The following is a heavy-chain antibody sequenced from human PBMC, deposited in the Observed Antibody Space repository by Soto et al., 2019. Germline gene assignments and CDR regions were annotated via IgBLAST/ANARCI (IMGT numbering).Heavy chain of an antibody. CDR3: ARSYDILTGYDRFDP. Sequence: QVQLVQSGAEVKKPGASVKVSCKASGYTFTSYGISWVRQAPGQGLEWMGWISAYNGNTNYAQKFQGRVTMTTDTSTTTAYMELRSLRSDDTAVYYCARSYDILTGYDRFDPWGQGTLVTVSS. J-gene: IGHJ5*02. CDR1: GYTFTSYG. CDR2: ISAYNGNT. D-gene: IGHD3-9*01. V-gene: IGHV1-18*01.